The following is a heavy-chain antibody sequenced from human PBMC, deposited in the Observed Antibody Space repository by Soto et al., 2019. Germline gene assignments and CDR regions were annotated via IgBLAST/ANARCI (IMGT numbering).Heavy chain of an antibody. CDR1: GFTVSSNY. CDR3: ATEPPGGAALSY. D-gene: IGHD3-10*01. CDR2: IYSGGST. J-gene: IGHJ4*02. Sequence: GGSLRLSCAASGFTVSSNYMSWVRQAPGKGLEWVSVIYSGGSTYYADSVKGRFTISRDNSKNMLYLQMNSLGAEDTAVYYCATEPPGGAALSYWGQGTLVTVSS. V-gene: IGHV3-66*01.